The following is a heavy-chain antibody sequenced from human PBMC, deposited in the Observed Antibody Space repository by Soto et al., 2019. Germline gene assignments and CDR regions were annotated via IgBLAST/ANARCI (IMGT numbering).Heavy chain of an antibody. D-gene: IGHD3-10*01. V-gene: IGHV1-69*13. CDR2: IIPIFGTA. Sequence: ASVKVSCKASGGTFSSYAISWVRQAPGQGLEWMGGIIPIFGTANYAQKFQGRVTITADESTSTAYMELSSLRSEDTAVYYCARSGTNYRNNWFDPWGQGTLVTVSS. CDR1: GGTFSSYA. CDR3: ARSGTNYRNNWFDP. J-gene: IGHJ5*02.